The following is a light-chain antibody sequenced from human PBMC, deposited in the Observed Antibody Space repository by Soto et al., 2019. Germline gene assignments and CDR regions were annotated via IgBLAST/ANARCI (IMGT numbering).Light chain of an antibody. Sequence: DIVMTQSPLSLPVTPGEPASISCRSSQSLLHSNGYNYLDWYLQKPGQSPQLLIYLGSNRASGVPDRFSGSGSGTYFTLKIRRVEAEDVGVYYCMQALQTPLFGQGTKREIK. V-gene: IGKV2-28*01. CDR3: MQALQTPL. J-gene: IGKJ2*01. CDR1: QSLLHSNGYNY. CDR2: LGS.